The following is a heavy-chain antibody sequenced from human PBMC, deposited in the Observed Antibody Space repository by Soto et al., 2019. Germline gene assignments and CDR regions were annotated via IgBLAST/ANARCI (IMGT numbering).Heavy chain of an antibody. CDR1: GGSISSGGYY. CDR2: IYYSGST. D-gene: IGHD6-19*01. J-gene: IGHJ5*02. V-gene: IGHV4-31*02. CDR3: AREAVADETNWFDP. Sequence: TSETLPITWTVSGGSISSGGYYLSWIRQHPGKGLEWIGYIYYSGSTYYNPSLKSRVTISVDTSKNQFSLKLSSVTAADTAVYYCAREAVADETNWFDPWGQGTLVTVSS.